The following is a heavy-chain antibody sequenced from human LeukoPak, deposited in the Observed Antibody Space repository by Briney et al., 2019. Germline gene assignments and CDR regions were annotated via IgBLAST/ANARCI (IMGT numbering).Heavy chain of an antibody. D-gene: IGHD3-22*01. Sequence: SETLSLTCTVSGGSISSYYWSWIRQPPGKGLEWIGYIYYSGSTNYNPSLKSRVTISVDTPKNQFSLKLSSVTAAGTAVYYCARAASGYTFTNAFDIWGQGTMVTVSS. CDR1: GGSISSYY. CDR2: IYYSGST. V-gene: IGHV4-59*01. J-gene: IGHJ3*02. CDR3: ARAASGYTFTNAFDI.